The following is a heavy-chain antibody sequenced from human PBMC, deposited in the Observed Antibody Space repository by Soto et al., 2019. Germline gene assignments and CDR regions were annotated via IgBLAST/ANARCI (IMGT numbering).Heavy chain of an antibody. Sequence: SETLSLTCTVSGGSISSGDYYWSWIRQPPGKGLEWIGYIYYSGSTNYNPSLKSRVTISVDTSKNQFSLKLSSVTAADTAVYYCAREAGYSSSWEPNDYWGQGTLVTVSS. CDR2: IYYSGST. CDR3: AREAGYSSSWEPNDY. J-gene: IGHJ4*02. D-gene: IGHD6-13*01. V-gene: IGHV4-30-4*01. CDR1: GGSISSGDYY.